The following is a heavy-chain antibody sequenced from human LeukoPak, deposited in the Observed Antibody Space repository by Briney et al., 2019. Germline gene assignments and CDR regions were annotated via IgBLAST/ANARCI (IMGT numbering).Heavy chain of an antibody. J-gene: IGHJ4*02. Sequence: GGSLRLSCAASGLTFSSYAMHWVRQAPGKGLEWVAVISYDGSNKYYADSVKGRFTISRDNSKNTLYLQMNSLRAEDTAVYYCAKAPGPPSSSYNMDYWGQGTLVTVSS. CDR3: AKAPGPPSSSYNMDY. CDR2: ISYDGSNK. D-gene: IGHD6-13*01. CDR1: GLTFSSYA. V-gene: IGHV3-30-3*01.